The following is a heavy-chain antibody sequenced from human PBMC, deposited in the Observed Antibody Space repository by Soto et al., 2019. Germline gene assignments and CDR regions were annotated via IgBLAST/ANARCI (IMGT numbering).Heavy chain of an antibody. V-gene: IGHV3-43*01. Sequence: PGGSLRLSCAASGFTFDDYTMHWVRQAPGKGLEWVSLINWDGGDTYYADSVKGRFTISRDNSKNSLYLQMNSLTTEDTALYYCSKDKPKYYGMDAWGQGTTATVSS. CDR2: INWDGGDT. CDR3: SKDKPKYYGMDA. J-gene: IGHJ6*02. CDR1: GFTFDDYT.